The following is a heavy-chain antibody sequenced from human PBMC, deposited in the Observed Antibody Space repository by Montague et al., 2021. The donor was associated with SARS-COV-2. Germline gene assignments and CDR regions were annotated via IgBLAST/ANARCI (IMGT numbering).Heavy chain of an antibody. D-gene: IGHD3-9*01. V-gene: IGHV4-39*01. CDR2: IYYSGXT. CDR1: GGSISSSSYY. J-gene: IGHJ5*02. CDR3: ARPVSYYDILSSSTNWFDP. Sequence: SETLSLTCTVSGGSISSSSYYWGWIRQPPGKGLEWIGSIYYSGXTXYXXXXKGRVTISVDTSKNQFSLKLSSVTAADTAVYYCARPVSYYDILSSSTNWFDPWGREPWSPSPQ.